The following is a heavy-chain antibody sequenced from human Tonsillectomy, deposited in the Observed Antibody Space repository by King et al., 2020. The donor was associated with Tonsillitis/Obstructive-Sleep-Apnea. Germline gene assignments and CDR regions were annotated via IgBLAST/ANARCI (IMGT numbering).Heavy chain of an antibody. CDR2: IDHSGST. Sequence: VQLQQCGAGLLKPSETLCLTCAVYGVSFSGNYWSWIRQPPGKGLEWIGEIDHSGSTNYNPSLKSRVNISADTSKTQFSLKMSTVTAADTAVYYCAREITTDAFDIWGQGTMVTVSS. CDR3: AREITTDAFDI. CDR1: GVSFSGNY. D-gene: IGHD3-16*01. J-gene: IGHJ3*02. V-gene: IGHV4-34*01.